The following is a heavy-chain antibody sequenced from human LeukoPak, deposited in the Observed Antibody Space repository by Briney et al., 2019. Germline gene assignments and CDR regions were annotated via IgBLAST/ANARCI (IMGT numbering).Heavy chain of an antibody. CDR3: AKDPDHSSSWYYYYYYYMDV. V-gene: IGHV3-23*01. J-gene: IGHJ6*03. CDR2: ISGSGGST. Sequence: ETLSLTCAVYGGSFSGYYWSWVRQAPGKGLEWVSAISGSGGSTYYADSVKGRFTISRDNSKNTLYLQMNSLRAEDTAVYYCAKDPDHSSSWYYYYYYYMDVWGKGTTVTVSS. CDR1: GGSFSGYY. D-gene: IGHD6-13*01.